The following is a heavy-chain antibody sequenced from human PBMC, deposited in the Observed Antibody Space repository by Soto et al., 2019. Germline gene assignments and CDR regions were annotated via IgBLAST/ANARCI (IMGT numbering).Heavy chain of an antibody. Sequence: QVQLQQWVAGLLKPSETLSLTCAVYGGSFSGYYWSWIRQPPGKGLEWIGEIKHSGSTNYNPSLKSRVTISVDTSKNQFSLKLSSVSAADTAVYYCARLGDYYGSGISAFDIWGQGTMVTVSS. J-gene: IGHJ3*02. CDR3: ARLGDYYGSGISAFDI. CDR2: IKHSGST. V-gene: IGHV4-34*01. D-gene: IGHD3-10*01. CDR1: GGSFSGYY.